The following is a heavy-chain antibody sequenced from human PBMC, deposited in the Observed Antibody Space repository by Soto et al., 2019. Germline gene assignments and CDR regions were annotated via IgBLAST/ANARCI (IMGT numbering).Heavy chain of an antibody. CDR1: GFTFSNAW. D-gene: IGHD1-26*01. V-gene: IGHV3-15*01. CDR3: TTASDSGSYYYYYYGMDV. Sequence: GGSLRLSCAASGFTFSNAWMSWVRQAPGKGLEWVGRIKSKTDGGTTDYAAPVKGRFTISRDDSKNTLYLQMNSLKTEATAVYYCTTASDSGSYYYYYYGMDVWGQGTTVTVSS. J-gene: IGHJ6*02. CDR2: IKSKTDGGTT.